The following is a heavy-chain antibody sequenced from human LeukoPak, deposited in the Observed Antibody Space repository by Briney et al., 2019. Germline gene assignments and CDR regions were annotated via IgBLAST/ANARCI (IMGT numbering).Heavy chain of an antibody. D-gene: IGHD6-19*01. V-gene: IGHV3-9*01. J-gene: IGHJ4*02. CDR1: GFTFDDYA. Sequence: GGSLRLSCAASGFTFDDYAMHWVRQAPGKGLEWVSGISWNSGSIGYADSVKGRFTISRDNAKNSLCLQMNSLRAEDTALYYCAKDIGSGWYSGGFDYWGQGTLVTVSS. CDR2: ISWNSGSI. CDR3: AKDIGSGWYSGGFDY.